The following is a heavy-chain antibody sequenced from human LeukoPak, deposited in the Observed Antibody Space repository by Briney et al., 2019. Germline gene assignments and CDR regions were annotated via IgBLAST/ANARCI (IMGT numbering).Heavy chain of an antibody. CDR1: GFTFSSYA. D-gene: IGHD6-13*01. CDR2: ISRSSSTI. CDR3: ARDLLAAAGSDDY. V-gene: IGHV3-48*01. Sequence: PGGSLRLSCAASGFTFSSYAMHWVRQAPGKGLEWVSYISRSSSTIYYADSVKGRFTISRDNAKNSLYLQMDSLRAEDTAVYYCARDLLAAAGSDDYWGQGTLVTVSS. J-gene: IGHJ4*02.